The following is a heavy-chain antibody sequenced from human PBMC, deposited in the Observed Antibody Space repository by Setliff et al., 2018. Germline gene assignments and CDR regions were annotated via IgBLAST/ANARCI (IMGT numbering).Heavy chain of an antibody. Sequence: ASVKVSCKASGGILRDYVISWVRQAPGKGLEWMGGIIPVFGTTYEEQKFQDRVAITANESATTVYMEMNSLSHDDTAVYYGATEGAYYDSHSHMDVWGKGTTVTVSS. CDR1: GGILRDYV. J-gene: IGHJ6*03. D-gene: IGHD3-16*01. V-gene: IGHV1-69*13. CDR2: IIPVFGTT. CDR3: ATEGAYYDSHSHMDV.